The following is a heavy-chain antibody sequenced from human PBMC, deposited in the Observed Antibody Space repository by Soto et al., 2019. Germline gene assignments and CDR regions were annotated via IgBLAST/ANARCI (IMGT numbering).Heavy chain of an antibody. V-gene: IGHV4-61*01. CDR3: AREGRVAGTDKNWFDP. J-gene: IGHJ5*02. Sequence: SETLSLTCTVSGGSVSSGSYYWSWIRQPPGKGLEWIGYIYYSGSTNYNPSLKSRVTISVDTSKNQFSLKLSSVTAADTAVYYCAREGRVAGTDKNWFDPWGQGTLVTVS. CDR1: GGSVSSGSYY. CDR2: IYYSGST. D-gene: IGHD6-19*01.